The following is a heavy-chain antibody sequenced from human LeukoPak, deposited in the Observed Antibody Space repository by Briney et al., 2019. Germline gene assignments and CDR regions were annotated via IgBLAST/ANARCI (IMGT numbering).Heavy chain of an antibody. CDR3: AKDPPYSGYGHFDY. V-gene: IGHV3-23*01. D-gene: IGHD5-12*01. J-gene: IGHJ4*02. Sequence: GGTLRLSCAASGFTFSRYGMNWVRQAPGKGLEWVSTISGSGVSTYYADSVKGRFTISRDNSKNTLYLQMNSLRAEDTAVYYCAKDPPYSGYGHFDYWGQGTLVTVSS. CDR1: GFTFSRYG. CDR2: ISGSGVST.